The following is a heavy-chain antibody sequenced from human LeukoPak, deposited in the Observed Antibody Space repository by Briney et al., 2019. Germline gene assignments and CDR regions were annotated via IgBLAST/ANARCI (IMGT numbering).Heavy chain of an antibody. CDR3: ARDNSVRDEAWWFNP. CDR1: GYTFTKYY. Sequence: GGSVKLSCKAFGYTFTKYYMHWVRQAPGHGPEWMGGMSPSGGWTTYAQKLQGRVTLTRDMSTSTDYLELSSLRPEDTAVYCCARDNSVRDEAWWFNPGGQGPLVTVSS. CDR2: MSPSGGWT. J-gene: IGHJ5*02. V-gene: IGHV1-46*01. D-gene: IGHD5-24*01.